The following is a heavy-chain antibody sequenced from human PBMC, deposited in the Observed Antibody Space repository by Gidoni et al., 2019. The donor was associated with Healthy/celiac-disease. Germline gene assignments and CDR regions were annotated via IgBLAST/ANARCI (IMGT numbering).Heavy chain of an antibody. J-gene: IGHJ5*02. D-gene: IGHD2-21*01. CDR3: AREVGGDGYNDWFDP. V-gene: IGHV1-46*01. Sequence: QVQLVHSGAEVKKPGASVKVSCKASGSTFARYYMHWVRQATGKGLEWMGIINPSGGSTSYAQKFQGRVTMTRDTSTSTVYMELSSLRSEDTAVYYCAREVGGDGYNDWFDPWGQETLVTVSS. CDR2: INPSGGST. CDR1: GSTFARYY.